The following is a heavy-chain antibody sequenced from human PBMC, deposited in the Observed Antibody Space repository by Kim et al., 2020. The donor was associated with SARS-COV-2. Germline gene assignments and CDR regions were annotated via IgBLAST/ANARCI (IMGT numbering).Heavy chain of an antibody. J-gene: IGHJ4*02. CDR2: IKQDGSEK. V-gene: IGHV3-7*01. Sequence: GGSLRLSCAASGFTFSSYWMSWVRQAPGKGLEWVANIKQDGSEKYYVDSVKGRFTISRDNAKNSLYLQMNSLRAEDTAVYYCARDDGLLWFGEFPYFDDWGGRDLVTVSS. CDR1: GFTFSSYW. D-gene: IGHD3-10*01. CDR3: ARDDGLLWFGEFPYFDD.